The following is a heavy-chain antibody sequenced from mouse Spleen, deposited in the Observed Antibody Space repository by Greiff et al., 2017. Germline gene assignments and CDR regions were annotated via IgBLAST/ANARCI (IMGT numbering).Heavy chain of an antibody. CDR1: GYTFTDYY. CDR2: IYPGSGNT. Sequence: VQGVESGAELVRPGASVKLSCKASGYTFTDYYINWVKQRPGQGLEWIARIYPGSGNTYYNEKFKGKATLTAEKSSSTAYMQLSSLTSEDSAVYFCARRGGNYVDYFDYWGQGTTLTVSS. J-gene: IGHJ2*01. D-gene: IGHD2-1*01. CDR3: ARRGGNYVDYFDY. V-gene: IGHV1-76*01.